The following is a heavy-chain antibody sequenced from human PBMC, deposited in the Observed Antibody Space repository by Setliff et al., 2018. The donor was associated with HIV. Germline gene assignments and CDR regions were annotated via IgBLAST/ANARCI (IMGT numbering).Heavy chain of an antibody. CDR2: IYYSGST. CDR3: ARAYYLWPLYFDY. J-gene: IGHJ4*02. V-gene: IGHV4-59*11. D-gene: IGHD3-10*01. Sequence: SETLSLTCTVSGGSISSHYWSWIRQPPGKGLEWIGYIYYSGSTNYNPSRKSRVTISVDTSKNQFSLTLISVTAADTAVYYCARAYYLWPLYFDYWGRGNLVTVSS. CDR1: GGSISSHY.